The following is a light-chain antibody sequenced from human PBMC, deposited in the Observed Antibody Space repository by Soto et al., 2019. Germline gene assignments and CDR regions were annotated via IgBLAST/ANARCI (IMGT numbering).Light chain of an antibody. CDR2: HNH. V-gene: IGLV2-8*01. CDR3: AAWDDSLNGYV. Sequence: QASRTQPPSASGSPGQSATISCTGTSSDVGAYNYVSWYQQHPGKAPKLLIYHNHLRPSGVPDRFSDSKSGTSASLAISGLQSEDEADYFCAAWDDSLNGYVFGTGPKVTVL. J-gene: IGLJ1*01. CDR1: SSDVGAYNY.